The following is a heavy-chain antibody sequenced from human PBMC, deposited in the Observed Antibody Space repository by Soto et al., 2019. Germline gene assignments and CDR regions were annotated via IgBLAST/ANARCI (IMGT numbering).Heavy chain of an antibody. J-gene: IGHJ3*02. V-gene: IGHV4-31*03. CDR3: ARDIAARNDAFDI. D-gene: IGHD6-6*01. CDR2: IYYSGST. CDR1: GGSISSGGYY. Sequence: SETLSLTCTVSGGSISSGGYYWSWIRQHPGKGLEWIGYIYYSGSTYYNPSLKSRVTISVDTSKNQFSLKLSSVTAADTAVYYCARDIAARNDAFDIWGQGTMVTVSS.